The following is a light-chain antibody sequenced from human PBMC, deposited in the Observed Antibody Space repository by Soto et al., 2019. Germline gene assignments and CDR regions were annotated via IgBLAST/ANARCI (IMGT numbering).Light chain of an antibody. CDR1: SSDVGGYNY. J-gene: IGLJ3*02. V-gene: IGLV2-14*01. Sequence: QSALTQPASVSGSPGQSITISCTGTSSDVGGYNYVSWYQQHPGKAPKLMIYEVSNRPSGVSNRFSGSKSGNTASLTISGLQAEDEADYYCISYTRSSLVRVFGGGTKLTVL. CDR2: EVS. CDR3: ISYTRSSLVRV.